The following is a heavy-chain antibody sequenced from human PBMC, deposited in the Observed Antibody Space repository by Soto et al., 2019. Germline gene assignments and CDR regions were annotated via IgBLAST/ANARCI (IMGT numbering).Heavy chain of an antibody. J-gene: IGHJ3*02. D-gene: IGHD5-12*01. CDR1: GYSFTSYW. Sequence: GESLKISCKGSGYSFTSYWIGWVLQMPGKGLEWMGIIYPGDSDTRYSPSFQGQVTISADKSISTAYLQWSSLKASDTAMYYCARPRGYSGYDSRAAFDIWGQGTMVTVSS. V-gene: IGHV5-51*01. CDR3: ARPRGYSGYDSRAAFDI. CDR2: IYPGDSDT.